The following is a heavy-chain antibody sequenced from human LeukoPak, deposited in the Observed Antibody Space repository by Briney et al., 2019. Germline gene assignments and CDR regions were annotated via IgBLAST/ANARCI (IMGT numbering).Heavy chain of an antibody. D-gene: IGHD6-13*01. CDR3: ARLAAAGSYYYYGMDV. Sequence: ASVNVSCKASGGTFSSYAISWVRQAPGQGLEWMGRIIPILGIANYAQKFQGRVTITADKSTSTAYMELSSLRSEDTAVYYCARLAAAGSYYYYGMDVWGQGTTVTVSS. V-gene: IGHV1-69*04. J-gene: IGHJ6*02. CDR1: GGTFSSYA. CDR2: IIPILGIA.